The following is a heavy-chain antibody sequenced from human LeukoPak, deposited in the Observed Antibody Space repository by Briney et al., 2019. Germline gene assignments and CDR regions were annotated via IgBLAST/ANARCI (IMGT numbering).Heavy chain of an antibody. CDR2: INHSGST. D-gene: IGHD3-10*01. J-gene: IGHJ6*03. V-gene: IGHV4-34*01. CDR3: ARRGPYYYYYMDV. CDR1: GGSFSGYY. Sequence: SETLSLTCAVYGGSFSGYYWSWIRQPPGKGLEWIGEINHSGSTNYNPSLKSRVTISVDTSKNQFSLKLSSVTAADTAVYYCARRGPYYYYYMDVWGKGTTVTVSS.